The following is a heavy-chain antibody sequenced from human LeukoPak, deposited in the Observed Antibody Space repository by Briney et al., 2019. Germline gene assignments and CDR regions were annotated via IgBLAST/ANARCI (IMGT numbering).Heavy chain of an antibody. Sequence: GESLKISCQGSGYSFTSYWIGWVRQMPGKGLEWMGIIYPGDSDTRYSPSFQGQVTISADKSISTAYLQWSSLKASDIAMYYCASEMATSSYDAFDIWGQGTMVTVSS. V-gene: IGHV5-51*01. D-gene: IGHD5-24*01. J-gene: IGHJ3*02. CDR1: GYSFTSYW. CDR3: ASEMATSSYDAFDI. CDR2: IYPGDSDT.